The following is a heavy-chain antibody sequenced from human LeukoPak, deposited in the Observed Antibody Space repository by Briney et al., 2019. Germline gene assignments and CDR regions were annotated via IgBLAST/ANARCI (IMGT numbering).Heavy chain of an antibody. Sequence: SETLSLTCTVSGGSISSYYWSWIRQPPGKGLEWIGYIYYSGSTNYNPSLKSRVTISLDTSKNQFSLKLNSVTAADTAVYYCASHYGSGSYGRREFDYWGQGTLVTVSS. V-gene: IGHV4-59*01. CDR3: ASHYGSGSYGRREFDY. J-gene: IGHJ4*02. D-gene: IGHD3-10*01. CDR2: IYYSGST. CDR1: GGSISSYY.